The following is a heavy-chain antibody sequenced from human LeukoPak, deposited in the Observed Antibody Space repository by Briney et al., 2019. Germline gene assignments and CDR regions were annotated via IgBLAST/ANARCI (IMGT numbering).Heavy chain of an antibody. CDR3: ARGGREYSSSWSYYYYYMDV. V-gene: IGHV4-34*01. Sequence: SETLSLTCAVYGGSFSGYYWSWIRQPPGKGLEWIGEINHSGSTNYNPSLKSRVTISVDTSKNQFSLKLSSVTAADTAVYYCARGGREYSSSWSYYYYYMDVWGKGTTVTVSS. J-gene: IGHJ6*03. CDR2: INHSGST. CDR1: GGSFSGYY. D-gene: IGHD6-13*01.